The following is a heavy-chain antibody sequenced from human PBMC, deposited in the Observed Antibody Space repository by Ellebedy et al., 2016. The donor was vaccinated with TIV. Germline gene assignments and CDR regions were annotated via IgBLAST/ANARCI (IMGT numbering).Heavy chain of an antibody. CDR2: ISWNSGSI. CDR3: AKDIGRWLQFRDAFDI. J-gene: IGHJ3*02. CDR1: GFTFDDYA. Sequence: SLKISCAASGFTFDDYAMHWVRQAPGKGLEWVSGISWNSGSIGYADSVKGRFTISRDNAKNPLYLQMNSLRAEDTALYYCAKDIGRWLQFRDAFDIWGQGTMVTVSS. V-gene: IGHV3-9*01. D-gene: IGHD5-24*01.